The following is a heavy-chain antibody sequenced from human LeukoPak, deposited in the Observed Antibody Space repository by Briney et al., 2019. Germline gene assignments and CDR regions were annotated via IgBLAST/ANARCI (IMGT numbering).Heavy chain of an antibody. CDR1: GFPFSDHW. CDR2: IIKKTDGGTT. V-gene: IGHV3-15*01. CDR3: TTSGTTTTRFVDY. D-gene: IGHD1-26*01. J-gene: IGHJ4*02. Sequence: GGSLRLSCATSGFPFSDHWMEWVRQAPGKGLEWVGRIIKKTDGGTTDYAAPVKGRFTISRDDSKNTLYLQMNGLKTEDTAVYYCTTSGTTTTRFVDYWGQGTLVTVPS.